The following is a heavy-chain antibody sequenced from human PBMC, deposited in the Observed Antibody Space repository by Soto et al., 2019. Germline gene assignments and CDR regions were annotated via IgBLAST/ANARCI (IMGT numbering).Heavy chain of an antibody. CDR1: GGSISSSSYY. Sequence: QLQLQESGPGLVKPSETLSLTCTVSGGSISSSSYYWGWIRQPPGKGLEWIGSIYYSGSTYYNPSLKIRVTISVDTSKNQLSLKLSSVTAADTAVYYCARREYCSGGSCSLDYWGQGTLVTVSS. J-gene: IGHJ4*02. D-gene: IGHD2-15*01. CDR2: IYYSGST. V-gene: IGHV4-39*01. CDR3: ARREYCSGGSCSLDY.